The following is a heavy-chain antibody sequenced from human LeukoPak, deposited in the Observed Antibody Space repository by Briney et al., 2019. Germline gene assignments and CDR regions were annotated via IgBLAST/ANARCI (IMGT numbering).Heavy chain of an antibody. J-gene: IGHJ4*02. V-gene: IGHV3-33*01. CDR3: ARDGGYCLDY. CDR2: IWYDGSYK. CDR1: GFNFIASG. Sequence: GRSLRLSCAASGFNFIASGMHWVRQSPGKGLEWVALIWYDGSYKYSADSVKGRFTISRDNSKNTVYLQMNSLRPEDTAVYYCARDGGYCLDYWGQGTLVTVSS. D-gene: IGHD2-21*01.